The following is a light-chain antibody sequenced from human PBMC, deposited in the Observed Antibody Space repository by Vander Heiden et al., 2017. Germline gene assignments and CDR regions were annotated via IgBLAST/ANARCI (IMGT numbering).Light chain of an antibody. V-gene: IGLV3-21*02. J-gene: IGLJ3*02. CDR3: QVWERTTNHWV. CDR1: NCGSRR. Sequence: SYLLTQPTSLSLAPGQTATSTGWGDNCGSRRVAWYQQKPGQDAVLVVNADSDRPSGSPERFSGGNSWNAATLIITRVEVGDEAADFCQVWERTTNHWVFGGGTELTVL. CDR2: ADS.